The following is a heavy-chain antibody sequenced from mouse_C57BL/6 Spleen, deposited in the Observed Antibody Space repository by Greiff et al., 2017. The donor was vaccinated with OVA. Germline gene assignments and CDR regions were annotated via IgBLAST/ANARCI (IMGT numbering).Heavy chain of an antibody. CDR2: IDPSDSET. D-gene: IGHD2-3*01. CDR3: ARFDGYYGFAY. V-gene: IGHV1-52*01. J-gene: IGHJ3*01. CDR1: GYTFTSYW. Sequence: QVQLQQPGAELVRPGSSVKLSCKASGYTFTSYWMHWVKQGPIQGLEWIGNIDPSDSETHYNQKFKDKATLTVDKSSSTAYMQLSSLTSEDSAVYYCARFDGYYGFAYWGQGTLVTVSA.